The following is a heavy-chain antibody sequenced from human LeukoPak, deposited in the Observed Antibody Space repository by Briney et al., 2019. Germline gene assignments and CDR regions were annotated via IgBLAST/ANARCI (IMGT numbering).Heavy chain of an antibody. J-gene: IGHJ4*02. CDR3: AKVRDSIGSTFDS. CDR1: GFTFSSYG. CDR2: IWCDGSKK. V-gene: IGHV3-33*06. D-gene: IGHD3-22*01. Sequence: SGGSLRLSCAASGFTFSSYGMHWVRQAPGKGLEWVALIWCDGSKKYYADSVKGRFTISRDNSKNTVYLRANSLRAEDTAVYYCAKVRDSIGSTFDSWGQGTLVTVSS.